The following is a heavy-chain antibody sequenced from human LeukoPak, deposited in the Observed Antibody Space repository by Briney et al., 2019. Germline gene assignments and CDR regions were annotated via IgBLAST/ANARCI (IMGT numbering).Heavy chain of an antibody. CDR2: ISYDGSNK. CDR1: GFTFSSYA. J-gene: IGHJ4*02. CDR3: ARDSYLYYYDSSGYSYGHFDY. V-gene: IGHV3-30-3*01. D-gene: IGHD3-22*01. Sequence: PGGSLRLSCAASGFTFSSYAMHWVRQAPGKGLEWAAVISYDGSNKYYADSVKGRFTISRDNSKNTLYLQMNSLRAEDTAVHYCARDSYLYYYDSSGYSYGHFDYWGQGTLVTVSS.